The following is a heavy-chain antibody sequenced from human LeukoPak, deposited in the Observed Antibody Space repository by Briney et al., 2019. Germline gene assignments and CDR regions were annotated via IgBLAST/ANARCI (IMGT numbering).Heavy chain of an antibody. D-gene: IGHD3-22*01. CDR1: GYTFSNHG. V-gene: IGHV1-18*01. CDR2: ISTYNGNT. J-gene: IGHJ4*02. CDR3: ARATYYYDSSGYYYFPY. Sequence: ASVKVSCKASGYTFSNHGISWVRQAPGRGLEWMGWISTYNGNTYYAQRLQGRVTMTTDTSTSTAYMELRSLRSDDTAVYYCARATYYYDSSGYYYFPYWGQGTLVTVSS.